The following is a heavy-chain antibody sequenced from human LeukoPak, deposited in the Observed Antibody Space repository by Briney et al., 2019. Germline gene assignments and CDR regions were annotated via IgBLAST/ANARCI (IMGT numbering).Heavy chain of an antibody. V-gene: IGHV3-33*06. CDR3: AKMGPYYYDSSGYWNYYYYYMDV. D-gene: IGHD3-22*01. CDR2: IWYDGSNK. Sequence: QPGRSLRLSCAASGFTFSSYGTHWVRQAPGKGLEWVAVIWYDGSNKYYADSVKGRFTISRDNSKNTLYLQMNSLRAEDTAVYYCAKMGPYYYDSSGYWNYYYYYMDVWGKGTTVTVSS. CDR1: GFTFSSYG. J-gene: IGHJ6*03.